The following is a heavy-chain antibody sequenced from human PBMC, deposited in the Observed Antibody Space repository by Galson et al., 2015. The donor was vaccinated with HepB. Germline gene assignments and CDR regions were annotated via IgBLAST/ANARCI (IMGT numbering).Heavy chain of an antibody. CDR3: AREPLPQNHCSSTSCLTDV. Sequence: SVKVSCKASGYTFTSYGIGWVRQAPGQGLEWMGRISAYNGNTGYAQKFQGRVTMTRNTSISTAYMELSSLTSEDTAVYYCAREPLPQNHCSSTSCLTDVWGQGTPVTVSS. CDR2: ISAYNGNT. CDR1: GYTFTSYG. J-gene: IGHJ6*02. D-gene: IGHD2-2*01. V-gene: IGHV1-8*02.